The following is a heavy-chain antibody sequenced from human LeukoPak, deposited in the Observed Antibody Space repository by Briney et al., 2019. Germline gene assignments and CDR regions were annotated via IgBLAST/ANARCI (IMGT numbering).Heavy chain of an antibody. CDR2: IYYSGST. Sequence: PSETLSLTCTVSGGSISSYYWSWIRQPPGKGLEWIGYIYYSGSTNYNPSLKSRVTISVDTSKNQFSLKLSSVTAADTAVHYCARVAQLEYYFDYWGQGTLVTVSS. V-gene: IGHV4-59*01. J-gene: IGHJ4*02. CDR3: ARVAQLEYYFDY. D-gene: IGHD6-6*01. CDR1: GGSISSYY.